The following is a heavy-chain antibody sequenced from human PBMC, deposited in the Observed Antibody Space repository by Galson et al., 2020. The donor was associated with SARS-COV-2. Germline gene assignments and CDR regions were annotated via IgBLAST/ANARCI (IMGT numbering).Heavy chain of an antibody. CDR2: INPNSGGT. V-gene: IGHV1-2*02. Sequence: ASVKVYCKASGYTFTGYYMHWVRQAPGQGLEWMGWINPNSGGTNYAQKFQGRVTMTRDTSISTAYMELSRLRSDDTAVYYCARQLRAASYYYYGMDVWSQGTTVTVSS. D-gene: IGHD6-6*01. J-gene: IGHJ6*02. CDR3: ARQLRAASYYYYGMDV. CDR1: GYTFTGYY.